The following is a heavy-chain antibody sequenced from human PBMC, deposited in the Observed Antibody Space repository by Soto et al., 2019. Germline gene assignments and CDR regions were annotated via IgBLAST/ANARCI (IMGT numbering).Heavy chain of an antibody. V-gene: IGHV4-59*01. CDR1: GGSISSYY. CDR2: IYYRGST. Sequence: QVQLQESGPGLVKPSETLSLTCTVSGGSISSYYWSWIRQPPGKGLEWIGYIYYRGSTNYNPSLKSRVTISVDTSKNHFSLNLNSVTAADTATYYCAMFDGYFDLWGRGTLVTVSS. CDR3: AMFDGYFDL. D-gene: IGHD3-10*02. J-gene: IGHJ2*01.